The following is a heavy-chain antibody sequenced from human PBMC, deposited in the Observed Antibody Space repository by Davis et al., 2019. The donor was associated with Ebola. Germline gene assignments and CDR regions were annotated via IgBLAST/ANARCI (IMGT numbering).Heavy chain of an antibody. CDR3: AKDRTSSSWYESGY. J-gene: IGHJ4*02. CDR1: GFTFSSYS. D-gene: IGHD6-13*01. CDR2: IYSGGST. Sequence: GESLKISCAASGFTFSSYSMSWVRQAPGKGLEWVSVIYSGGSTYYADSVKGRFTISRDNSNNLLYLQMNSLRAEDTAVYYCAKDRTSSSWYESGYWGQGTLVTVSS. V-gene: IGHV3-53*01.